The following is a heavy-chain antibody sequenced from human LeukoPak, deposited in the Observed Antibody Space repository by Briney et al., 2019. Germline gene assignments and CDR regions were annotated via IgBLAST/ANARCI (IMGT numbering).Heavy chain of an antibody. D-gene: IGHD6-19*01. Sequence: GGSLRLSCAASGVTFSSNDMHWVRQATGKGLEWVSVIGTAGDTDYPGSVKGRLTISRENAKNSLYLQMNSLRAEDTAVYYCARGTPLWYSSGWYGDYWGQGTLVTVSS. CDR3: ARGTPLWYSSGWYGDY. CDR2: IGTAGDT. V-gene: IGHV3-13*01. CDR1: GVTFSSND. J-gene: IGHJ4*02.